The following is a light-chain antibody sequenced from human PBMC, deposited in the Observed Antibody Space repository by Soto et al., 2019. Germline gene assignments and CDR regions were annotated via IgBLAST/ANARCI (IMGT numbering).Light chain of an antibody. V-gene: IGLV2-23*01. Sequence: QSALTQPASVSGSPGQSITISCTGTSSDVGGYNLVSWDQQHPGKAPKVMIYEGSKRPSGVSNRFSGSKSGNTASLTISGLQAEDEADYYCCSYAGSSTYVFGTGTTVTVL. CDR2: EGS. CDR1: SSDVGGYNL. CDR3: CSYAGSSTYV. J-gene: IGLJ1*01.